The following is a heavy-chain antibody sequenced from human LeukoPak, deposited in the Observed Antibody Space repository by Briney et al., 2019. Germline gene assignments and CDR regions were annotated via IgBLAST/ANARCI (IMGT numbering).Heavy chain of an antibody. V-gene: IGHV1-69*04. CDR3: ARDTGYCSSTSCYFDYYYGMDV. J-gene: IGHJ6*02. CDR2: IIPILGIA. D-gene: IGHD2-2*01. CDR1: GGTFSSYA. Sequence: SVKVSCKASGGTFSSYAISWVRQAPGQGLEWMGRIIPILGIANYAQKFQGRVTIIADKSTSTAYMELSSLRSEDTAVYYCARDTGYCSSTSCYFDYYYGMDVWGQGTTVTVSS.